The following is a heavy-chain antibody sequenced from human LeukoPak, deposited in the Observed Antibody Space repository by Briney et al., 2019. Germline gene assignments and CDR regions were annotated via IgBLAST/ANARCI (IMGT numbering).Heavy chain of an antibody. Sequence: GGSLRLSCAAAGLTFSSYAMSWGRQAPGKGREGGAIISGSSVSTYYDDSVKGRFTISRDNSKNTLYLQMNSLSAEDTALYYCAKVYSTRAYYYYGLDVWGQGTTVTVSS. CDR3: AKVYSTRAYYYYGLDV. J-gene: IGHJ6*02. CDR2: ISGSSVST. D-gene: IGHD6-13*01. V-gene: IGHV3-23*01. CDR1: GLTFSSYA.